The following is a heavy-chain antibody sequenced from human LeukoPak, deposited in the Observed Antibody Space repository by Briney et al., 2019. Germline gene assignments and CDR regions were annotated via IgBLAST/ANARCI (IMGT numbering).Heavy chain of an antibody. CDR2: ISYDGSNK. D-gene: IGHD6-19*01. Sequence: GRSLRLSCAASGFTFSSYGMHWVRQAPGKGLEWAAVISYDGSNKYYADSVKGRFTISRDNSKNTLYLQMNSLRAEDTAVYYCAKDLGGSGWYYFDYWGQGTLVTVSS. J-gene: IGHJ4*02. CDR1: GFTFSSYG. CDR3: AKDLGGSGWYYFDY. V-gene: IGHV3-30*18.